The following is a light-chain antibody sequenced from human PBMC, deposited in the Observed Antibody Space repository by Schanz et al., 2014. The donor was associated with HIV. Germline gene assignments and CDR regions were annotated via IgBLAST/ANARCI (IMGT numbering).Light chain of an antibody. CDR1: SSNIGTYDL. V-gene: IGLV2-14*02. Sequence: QSALTQPASVSGSPGQSITISCTGTSSNIGTYDLVSWYQQHPGKAPKVIIYEDYKRPSGVSNRFSGSKSGNTASLTISGLRAEDEADYHCCSYTSSSTLEVFGGGTQLTVL. CDR2: EDY. CDR3: CSYTSSSTLEV. J-gene: IGLJ2*01.